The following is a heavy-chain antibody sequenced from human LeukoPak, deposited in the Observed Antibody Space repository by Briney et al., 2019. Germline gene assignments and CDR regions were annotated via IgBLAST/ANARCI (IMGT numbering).Heavy chain of an antibody. J-gene: IGHJ4*02. CDR2: INPGGGNT. V-gene: IGHV1-46*01. CDR3: ARDEFKRRVRYYYDSSGYWFDY. CDR1: GYTFTNYY. Sequence: ASVKVSCKASGYTFTNYYIHWVRQAPGQGLEWMGLINPGGGNTNYAQNFQGRVTMTTDTSTSTAYMELTSLRSDDTAVYYCARDEFKRRVRYYYDSSGYWFDYWGQGTLVTVSS. D-gene: IGHD3-22*01.